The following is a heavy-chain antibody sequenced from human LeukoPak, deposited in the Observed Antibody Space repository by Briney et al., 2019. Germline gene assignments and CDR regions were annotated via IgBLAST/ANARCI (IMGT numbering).Heavy chain of an antibody. J-gene: IGHJ4*02. D-gene: IGHD4-17*01. CDR1: GFSFSDYY. V-gene: IGHV3-11*05. Sequence: GGPLRLSCVASGFSFSDYYMNWIRQAPGKGLEWVSNIGRSSFYTNYADSLKGRFTISRDNAKNSLYLQMNSLRAEDTAVYYCARGATVTSLSPDYWGQGTLVTVSS. CDR3: ARGATVTSLSPDY. CDR2: IGRSSFYT.